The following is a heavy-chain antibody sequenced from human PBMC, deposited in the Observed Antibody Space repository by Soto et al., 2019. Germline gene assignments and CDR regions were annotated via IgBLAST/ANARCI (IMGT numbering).Heavy chain of an antibody. J-gene: IGHJ4*02. Sequence: EVQLVESGGGLVQPGRSLRLSCAASGFSFDDFAMHWVRQVPGKGLEWVSGISWNSGNIAYADSVKGRFTISRDNAKNSLYLYMNSLRAEDTALYYCAEDRSTSGTYQAVDYWGQGTLVTVSS. CDR3: AEDRSTSGTYQAVDY. CDR2: ISWNSGNI. D-gene: IGHD1-26*01. CDR1: GFSFDDFA. V-gene: IGHV3-9*01.